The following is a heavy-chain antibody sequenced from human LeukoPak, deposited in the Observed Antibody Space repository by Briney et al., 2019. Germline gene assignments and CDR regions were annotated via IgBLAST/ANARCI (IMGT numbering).Heavy chain of an antibody. Sequence: ASVKVSCKASGYSFSAYDINWVRQATGQGLEWMGWMNPHSGNTGYAQKFQGRVTMTRDTFINTAYMELSRLRSEDTAVYYCARGSMIRGTADDYWGQGTLVTVSS. D-gene: IGHD3-10*01. CDR2: MNPHSGNT. CDR1: GYSFSAYD. CDR3: ARGSMIRGTADDY. J-gene: IGHJ4*02. V-gene: IGHV1-8*01.